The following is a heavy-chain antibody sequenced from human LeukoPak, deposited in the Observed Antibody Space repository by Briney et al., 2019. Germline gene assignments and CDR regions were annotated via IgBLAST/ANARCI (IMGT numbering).Heavy chain of an antibody. V-gene: IGHV4-4*07. D-gene: IGHD3-22*01. CDR1: GGSISSYY. Sequence: SETLSLTCTVSGGSISSYYWSWIRQPAGKGLEWIGRIYTSGSTNYNPSLKSRVTMSVDTSKNQFSLKLSSVTAADTAVYYCARCSGYCVVAAFDIWGQGTMVTASS. CDR2: IYTSGST. J-gene: IGHJ3*02. CDR3: ARCSGYCVVAAFDI.